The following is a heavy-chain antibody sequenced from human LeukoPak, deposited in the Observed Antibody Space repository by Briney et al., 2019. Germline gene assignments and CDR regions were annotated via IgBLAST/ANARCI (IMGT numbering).Heavy chain of an antibody. V-gene: IGHV3-48*03. D-gene: IGHD2-15*01. Sequence: PGGSLRLSCAASGFTFSIYEMNWVRQAPGKGLEWVSYIASSGSTIYYADSVKGRFTISRDNAKSSLYLQMNSLRAEDTAVYYCARGWSGAFDIWGQGTMVTVSS. CDR2: IASSGSTI. CDR3: ARGWSGAFDI. CDR1: GFTFSIYE. J-gene: IGHJ3*02.